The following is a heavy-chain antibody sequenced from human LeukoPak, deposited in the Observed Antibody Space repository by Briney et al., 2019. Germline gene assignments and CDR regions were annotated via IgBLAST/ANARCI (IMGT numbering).Heavy chain of an antibody. CDR2: ISAYNGNT. V-gene: IGHV1-18*01. CDR1: GYTFTSYG. J-gene: IGHJ4*02. Sequence: ASVKVSCKASGYTFTSYGISWVRQAPGQGLEWMGWISAYNGNTNYAQKLQGKVTMTTDTSTSTAYMELRSLKSDDTAVYYCAGDSRRQWLEQTPFDYGGQGTLVTVSS. D-gene: IGHD6-19*01. CDR3: AGDSRRQWLEQTPFDY.